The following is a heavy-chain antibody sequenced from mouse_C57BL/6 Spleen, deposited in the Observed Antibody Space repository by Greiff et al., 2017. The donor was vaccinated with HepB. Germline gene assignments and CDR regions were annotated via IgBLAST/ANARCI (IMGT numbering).Heavy chain of an antibody. D-gene: IGHD1-1*01. V-gene: IGHV1-7*01. CDR2: INPSSGYT. Sequence: VQLQQSGAELAKPGASVKLSCKASGYTFTSYWMHWVKQRPGQGLEWIGYINPSSGYTKYKQKFKDKATLTADKSSSTAYMQLSSLTYEDSAVYYCASYGSSYLYAMDYWGQGTSVTVSS. CDR3: ASYGSSYLYAMDY. J-gene: IGHJ4*01. CDR1: GYTFTSYW.